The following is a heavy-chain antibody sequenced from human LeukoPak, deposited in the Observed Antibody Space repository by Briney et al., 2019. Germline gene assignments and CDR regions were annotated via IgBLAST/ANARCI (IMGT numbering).Heavy chain of an antibody. CDR2: IYYRGNT. J-gene: IGHJ6*02. CDR3: ARELGSGWRPTYYNGIDV. V-gene: IGHV4-59*12. Sequence: SETLCLTCGVSGGSISSDYWSWIRQTPGKGLEWIGYIYYRGNTYYNPSLKSRVTISLDTSKNRFSLNLHSVTAADTALYFCARELGSGWRPTYYNGIDVWGQGTTVTVSS. D-gene: IGHD6-19*01. CDR1: GGSISSDY.